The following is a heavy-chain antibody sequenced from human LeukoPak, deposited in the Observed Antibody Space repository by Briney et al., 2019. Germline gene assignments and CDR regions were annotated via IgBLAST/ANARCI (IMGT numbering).Heavy chain of an antibody. Sequence: GGSLRLSCAASGFTFSSYSMNWVRQAPGKGLEWVSSISSSSSYINYADSVKGRFTISRDNAKNSLYLQMNSLRAEDTAVYYCARTYMIVVVNYMDVWGKGTTVTVSS. CDR3: ARTYMIVVVNYMDV. D-gene: IGHD3-22*01. V-gene: IGHV3-21*01. CDR2: ISSSSSYI. J-gene: IGHJ6*03. CDR1: GFTFSSYS.